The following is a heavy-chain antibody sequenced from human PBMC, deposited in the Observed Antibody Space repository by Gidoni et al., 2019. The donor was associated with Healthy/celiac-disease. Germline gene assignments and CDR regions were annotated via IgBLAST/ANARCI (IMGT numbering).Heavy chain of an antibody. Sequence: QVQLVESGGGVVQPGRSLRRSCAASGFTFSSFGMHWVRQAPGKGLEWVAVISYDGSNKYYADSVQGRFTISRDNSKNTLYLQMNSLRAEDTAMYYCAKGVRAWDWYFDLWGRGTLVTVSS. CDR3: AKGVRAWDWYFDL. CDR2: ISYDGSNK. J-gene: IGHJ2*01. D-gene: IGHD3-16*01. CDR1: GFTFSSFG. V-gene: IGHV3-30*18.